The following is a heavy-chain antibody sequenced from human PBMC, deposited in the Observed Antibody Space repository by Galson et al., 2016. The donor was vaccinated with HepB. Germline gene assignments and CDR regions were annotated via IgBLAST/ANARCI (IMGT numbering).Heavy chain of an antibody. J-gene: IGHJ4*02. D-gene: IGHD4-17*01. Sequence: SVKVSCKASGYTLTSFAMHWVRQAPGQRLEWMGWINAGNGNTKYSRKFQGRVTINRDTSANTAYMELSSLRSEDTAVYFCARDRGAFGDLGYWGQGTLVTVSS. CDR2: INAGNGNT. CDR1: GYTLTSFA. V-gene: IGHV1-3*01. CDR3: ARDRGAFGDLGY.